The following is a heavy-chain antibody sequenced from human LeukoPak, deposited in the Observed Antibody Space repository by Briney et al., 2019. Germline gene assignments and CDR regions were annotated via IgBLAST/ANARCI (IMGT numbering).Heavy chain of an antibody. CDR1: GGSFSGYY. CDR2: ISGSGGST. D-gene: IGHD3-10*01. J-gene: IGHJ4*02. V-gene: IGHV3-23*01. Sequence: PSETLSLTCAVYGGSFSGYYWSWVRQAPGKGLEWVSAISGSGGSTYYADSVKGRFTISRDNSKNTLYLQMNSLRAEDTAVYYCAKSYYYGSGSYYNFDYWGQGTLVTVSS. CDR3: AKSYYYGSGSYYNFDY.